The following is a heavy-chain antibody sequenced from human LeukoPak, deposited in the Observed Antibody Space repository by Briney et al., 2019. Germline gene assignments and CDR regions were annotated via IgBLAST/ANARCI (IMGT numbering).Heavy chain of an antibody. J-gene: IGHJ3*02. D-gene: IGHD3-22*01. V-gene: IGHV3-30*18. CDR1: GFTFSSYG. CDR2: IPYDGSNK. CDR3: AKDSYDSSGYPDAFDI. Sequence: PGGSLRLSCAASGFTFSSYGMHWVRQAPGKGLEWVAVIPYDGSNKYYADSVKGRFTISRDNSKNTLYLQMNSLRAEDTAVYYCAKDSYDSSGYPDAFDIWGQGTMVTVSS.